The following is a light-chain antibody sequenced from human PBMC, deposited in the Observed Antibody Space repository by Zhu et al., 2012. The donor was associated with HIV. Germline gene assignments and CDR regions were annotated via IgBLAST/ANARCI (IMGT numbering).Light chain of an antibody. J-gene: IGKJ1*01. CDR3: QLRDDWSWT. V-gene: IGKV3-11*01. CDR1: KSVNSH. CDR2: DAS. Sequence: EIVMTQYPATLSVSPGERATLYCRASKSVNSHLAWYQQKPGQAPRLFIYDASNRASGIPARFTGSGSGTDFTLTISSLEPEDFAIYYCQLRDDWSWTFGQGTKVEIK.